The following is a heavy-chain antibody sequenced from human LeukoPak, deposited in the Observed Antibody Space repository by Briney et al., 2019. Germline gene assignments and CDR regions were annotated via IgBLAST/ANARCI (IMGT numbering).Heavy chain of an antibody. CDR3: VKQVYGETGYFDS. CDR1: GFIFSKYG. Sequence: GGSLRLSCAASGFIFSKYGMHWVRQAPGKGVEWVAVIWDDGSNKYYADSVKGRFTISRDNSKNTLYLQTTSLRVEDTALYYCVKQVYGETGYFDSWGRGTLVTVSS. D-gene: IGHD5/OR15-5a*01. CDR2: IWDDGSNK. J-gene: IGHJ4*02. V-gene: IGHV3-33*06.